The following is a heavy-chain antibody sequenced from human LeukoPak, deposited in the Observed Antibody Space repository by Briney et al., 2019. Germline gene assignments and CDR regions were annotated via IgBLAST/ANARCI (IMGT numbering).Heavy chain of an antibody. CDR1: GGSISSSSYY. V-gene: IGHV4-39*02. CDR2: IYYTGST. CDR3: AREDGDGYTYYFDY. J-gene: IGHJ4*02. Sequence: SETLSLTCTVSGGSISSSSYYWGWIRQPPGKGLEWIGSIYYTGSTYYNPSLKSRVTISVDTSKNQFSLKLSSVTAADTAVYYCAREDGDGYTYYFDYWGQGTLVTVSS. D-gene: IGHD5-24*01.